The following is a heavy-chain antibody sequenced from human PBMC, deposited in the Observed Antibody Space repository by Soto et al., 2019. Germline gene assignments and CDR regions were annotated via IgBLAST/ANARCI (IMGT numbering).Heavy chain of an antibody. D-gene: IGHD6-6*01. J-gene: IGHJ6*01. CDR2: ISYDGSKK. V-gene: IGHV3-30*18. CDR1: GFTFSSYG. Sequence: QVQLVESGGGVVQPGRSLRLSCAASGFTFSSYGMHWVRQAPGKGLEWVAVISYDGSKKYYADSVKGRFTISRDNSKNTLYLQMNSLRAEDTAVYYCAKDISIAALFYGMDVW. CDR3: AKDISIAALFYGMDV.